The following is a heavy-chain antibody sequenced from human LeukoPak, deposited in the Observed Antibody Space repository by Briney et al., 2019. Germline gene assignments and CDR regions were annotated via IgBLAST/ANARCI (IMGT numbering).Heavy chain of an antibody. CDR3: ARPAYYYDSSGYYGVALDI. V-gene: IGHV3-33*01. J-gene: IGHJ3*02. D-gene: IGHD3-22*01. CDR1: GFTFSSYG. Sequence: GGSLRLSCAASGFTFSSYGMHWVRQAPGKGLEWVAVIWYDGSNKYYADSVKGRFTISRDNSKNTLYLQMNSLRAEDTAVYYCARPAYYYDSSGYYGVALDIWGQGTMVTVSS. CDR2: IWYDGSNK.